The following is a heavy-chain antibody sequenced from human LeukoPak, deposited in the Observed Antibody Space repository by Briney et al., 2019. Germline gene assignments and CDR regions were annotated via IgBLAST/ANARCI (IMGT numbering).Heavy chain of an antibody. V-gene: IGHV3-7*01. Sequence: GGSLRLSCAASGFTFSTYWMSWVRQAPGKGLEWVANIKQDGSEKYYVDSMKGRFTISRDNAKNSLYLQMNSLRAEDTAMYYCARDSAGNDYWGQGTLVTVSS. J-gene: IGHJ4*02. CDR1: GFTFSTYW. CDR2: IKQDGSEK. CDR3: ARDSAGNDY. D-gene: IGHD6-13*01.